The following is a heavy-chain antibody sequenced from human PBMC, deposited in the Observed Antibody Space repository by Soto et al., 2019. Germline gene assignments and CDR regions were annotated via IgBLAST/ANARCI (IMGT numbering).Heavy chain of an antibody. CDR1: GCTFTDYY. CDR2: LKPSTGDT. V-gene: IGHV1-2*02. Sequence: ASVKVSCTASGCTFTDYYIQWVRQAPLRGCEWLGWLKPSTGDTNYAQKVQGRVNMTGDTPITTAYLELFSLTPDDTALYSCASRIVGPTKLSNWIGPWGQGTLVTVSS. D-gene: IGHD1-26*01. CDR3: ASRIVGPTKLSNWIGP. J-gene: IGHJ5*02.